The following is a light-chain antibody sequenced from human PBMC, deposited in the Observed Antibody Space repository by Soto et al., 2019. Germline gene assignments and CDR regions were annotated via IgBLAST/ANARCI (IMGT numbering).Light chain of an antibody. Sequence: IVLTQSPGTLSLSPGEIATLSCGASRSVSNSYLAWYQQKPGQAPRLLIYGASSRATGIPDRFSGSGSGTDFTLTISRLEPEDFAVYYCQQYGSSWTFGQGTKVDIK. CDR2: GAS. CDR3: QQYGSSWT. V-gene: IGKV3-20*01. J-gene: IGKJ1*01. CDR1: RSVSNSY.